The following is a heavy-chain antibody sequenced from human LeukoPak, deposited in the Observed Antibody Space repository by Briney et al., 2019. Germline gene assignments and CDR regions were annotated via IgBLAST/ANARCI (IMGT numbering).Heavy chain of an antibody. CDR2: IYYSGST. Sequence: PSETLSLTCTVSGGSISSYYWSWIRQPPGKGLEWIGNIYYSGSTNYNPSLKSRITISVDTSKNQFSLNLSSVTAADTAVYYCARHRGSGVLYYFVFWGQGALVTVSS. CDR1: GGSISSYY. CDR3: ARHRGSGVLYYFVF. J-gene: IGHJ4*02. V-gene: IGHV4-59*08. D-gene: IGHD6-19*01.